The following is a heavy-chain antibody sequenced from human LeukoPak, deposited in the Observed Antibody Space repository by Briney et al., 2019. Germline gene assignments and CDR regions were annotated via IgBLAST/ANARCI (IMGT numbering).Heavy chain of an antibody. CDR3: ARHRPALGRYCSGGGCYSGFDY. J-gene: IGHJ4*02. V-gene: IGHV4-39*01. CDR1: GGSISSSSYY. CDR2: IYYSGST. Sequence: PSETLSLTCTVSGGSISSSSYYWGWIRQPPGKGLEWIGSIYYSGSTYYNPSLKSRVTISVDTSKNQFSLMLSSVTAADTAVYYCARHRPALGRYCSGGGCYSGFDYWGQGTLVTVSS. D-gene: IGHD2-15*01.